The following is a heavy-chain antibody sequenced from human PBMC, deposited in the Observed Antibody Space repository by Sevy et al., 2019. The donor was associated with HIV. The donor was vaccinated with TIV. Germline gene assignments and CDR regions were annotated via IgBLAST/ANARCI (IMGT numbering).Heavy chain of an antibody. CDR2: IIPMFGTA. CDR1: GRTFSNYA. V-gene: IGHV1-69*13. D-gene: IGHD6-13*01. CDR3: ARSMSWYASFDY. J-gene: IGHJ4*02. Sequence: ASVKVSCKASGRTFSNYAISWVRQAPGQGREWMGGIIPMFGTANYEQKFQGRVTITADESTSTAYMELSSLRSEDTAVYYGARSMSWYASFDYWGQGTLVTVSS.